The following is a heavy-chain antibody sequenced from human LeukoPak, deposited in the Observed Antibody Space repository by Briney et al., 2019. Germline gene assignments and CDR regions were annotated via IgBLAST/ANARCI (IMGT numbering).Heavy chain of an antibody. Sequence: GRSLRLSCSASGFPFSSYGLPWVRQAPGKGLEWVTLISYDGYDKSYAASVRGRFTISRDNSKNTLYLQMDSLRSEDTAVYYCARDFFPIVDSSWYEIGYWGQGTLVTVSS. V-gene: IGHV3-30*03. D-gene: IGHD6-13*01. J-gene: IGHJ4*02. CDR3: ARDFFPIVDSSWYEIGY. CDR1: GFPFSSYG. CDR2: ISYDGYDK.